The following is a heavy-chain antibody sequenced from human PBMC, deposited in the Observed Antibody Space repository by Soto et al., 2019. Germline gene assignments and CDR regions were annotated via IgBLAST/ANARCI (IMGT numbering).Heavy chain of an antibody. CDR2: ISSNGGIT. D-gene: IGHD2-15*01. J-gene: IGHJ3*01. Sequence: VQLVVSGGSLVQPGGSLRLSCVASGFTFNLYAIHWVRQAPGKGLEYVSAISSNGGITYYANSVKDRFTISRDNSKNTLYLQMGSLRAEDMAVYYCARGKPNCSGGTCYPGTAFDFWGQGTMVTVSS. CDR1: GFTFNLYA. V-gene: IGHV3-64*01. CDR3: ARGKPNCSGGTCYPGTAFDF.